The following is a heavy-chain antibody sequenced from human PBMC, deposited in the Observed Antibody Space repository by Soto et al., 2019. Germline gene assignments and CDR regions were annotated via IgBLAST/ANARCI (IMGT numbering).Heavy chain of an antibody. Sequence: QVQLVESGGGLVKPGGSPRLSCAASGFTFSDYYMSWIRQAPGKGLEWVSYISSSGSTIYYADSVKGRFTISRDNAKNSLYMQMNSLRAEDTAVYYCARVARFLEWLFRGYFDYWGQGTLVTVSS. J-gene: IGHJ4*02. V-gene: IGHV3-11*01. CDR1: GFTFSDYY. D-gene: IGHD3-3*01. CDR3: ARVARFLEWLFRGYFDY. CDR2: ISSSGSTI.